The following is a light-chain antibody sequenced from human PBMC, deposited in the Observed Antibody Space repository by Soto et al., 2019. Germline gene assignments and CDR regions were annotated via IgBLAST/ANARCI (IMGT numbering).Light chain of an antibody. Sequence: EIVLTQSPGTLSLSPGERATLSCRASQSVSSSYLAWYQQKPGQAPRLLIYGASSRATGIPDRFSGSGSGTDFTLTISRLEPEVFAVYYCQQYGSSITFGQGTRREFK. CDR3: QQYGSSIT. J-gene: IGKJ5*01. CDR1: QSVSSSY. CDR2: GAS. V-gene: IGKV3-20*01.